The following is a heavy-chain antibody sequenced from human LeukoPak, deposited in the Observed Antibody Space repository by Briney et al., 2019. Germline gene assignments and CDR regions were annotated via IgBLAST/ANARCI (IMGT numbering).Heavy chain of an antibody. CDR3: ARGRVAAVSTSLSY. J-gene: IGHJ4*02. CDR2: IYPGDFDT. CDR1: GYSFSGYW. V-gene: IGHV5-51*01. Sequence: GESLNISCKGSGYSFSGYWIGWVRQMPGKGLEWKGIIYPGDFDTRYSPSFQGQVTISADRSISTAYLQWSSLKASDTAMYYCARGRVAAVSTSLSYWGQGTLVTVSS. D-gene: IGHD6-13*01.